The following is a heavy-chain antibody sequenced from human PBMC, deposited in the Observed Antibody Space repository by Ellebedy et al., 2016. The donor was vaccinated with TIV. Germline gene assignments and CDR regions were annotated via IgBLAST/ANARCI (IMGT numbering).Heavy chain of an antibody. V-gene: IGHV1-46*04. CDR2: INPSGGKT. J-gene: IGHJ4*02. D-gene: IGHD3-3*01. Sequence: AASVKVSCKASGYTFTSYYLHWVRQAPEQGLEWMGKINPSGGKTTYAQKLQGRVTMTRDTSTSVVYVELTSLRSEDTAVYYCARSSFGSGYYGSLDYWGQGTLVTVSS. CDR3: ARSSFGSGYYGSLDY. CDR1: GYTFTSYY.